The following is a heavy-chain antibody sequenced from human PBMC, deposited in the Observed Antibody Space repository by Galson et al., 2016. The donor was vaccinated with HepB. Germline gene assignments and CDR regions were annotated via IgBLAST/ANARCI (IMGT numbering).Heavy chain of an antibody. CDR1: GDTFSSYS. D-gene: IGHD1-26*01. Sequence: SVKVSCKASGDTFSSYSIGWVRQAPGQGPEWMGKIIPTFGTANYAQRFQGKLTFTADETTSTVYMDLNSLTYEDAAVYYCATDEGSGPNFEYWGQGTLVTVSS. CDR3: ATDEGSGPNFEY. V-gene: IGHV1-69*13. CDR2: IIPTFGTA. J-gene: IGHJ4*02.